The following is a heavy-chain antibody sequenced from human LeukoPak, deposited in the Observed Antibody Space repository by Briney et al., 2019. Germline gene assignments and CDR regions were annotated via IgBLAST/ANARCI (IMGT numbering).Heavy chain of an antibody. CDR1: GGSISSYY. J-gene: IGHJ6*03. D-gene: IGHD2-2*01. CDR2: IFYSGST. V-gene: IGHV4-59*08. CDR3: ARLSVVPAAMQLYYYYHMDV. Sequence: PSETLSLTCTVSGGSISSYYWSWIRQPPGKGLEWIGYIFYSGSTNYNPSLKSRVTISVDTSKNQFSLKLSSVTAADTAVYYCARLSVVPAAMQLYYYYHMDVWSKGTTVTVSS.